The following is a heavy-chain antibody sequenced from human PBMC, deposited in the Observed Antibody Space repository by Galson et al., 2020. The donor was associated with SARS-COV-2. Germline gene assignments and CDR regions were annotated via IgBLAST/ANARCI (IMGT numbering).Heavy chain of an antibody. V-gene: IGHV3-30*04. J-gene: IGHJ3*02. CDR3: ARERPGYGDAFDI. D-gene: IGHD2-15*01. Sequence: GESLKISCAASGFTFSSYAMHWVRQAPGKGLEWVAVISYDGSNKYYADSVKGRFTISRDNSKNTLYLQMNSLRAEDTAVYYCARERPGYGDAFDIWGQGTMVTVSS. CDR1: GFTFSSYA. CDR2: ISYDGSNK.